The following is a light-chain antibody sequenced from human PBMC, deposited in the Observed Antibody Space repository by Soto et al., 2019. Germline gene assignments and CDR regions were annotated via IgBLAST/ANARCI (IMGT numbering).Light chain of an antibody. CDR2: GAS. V-gene: IGKV3-20*01. Sequence: EIVLTQSPGTLSLSPGERATLSCRASHSVSSSYLAWYQQKPGQAPRLLIYGASSRATGIPDRFSGSGSGTDFTLTISRLEPEDFAVYYCQQYGSSPRSITFGQGTRLEI. CDR1: HSVSSSY. CDR3: QQYGSSPRSIT. J-gene: IGKJ5*01.